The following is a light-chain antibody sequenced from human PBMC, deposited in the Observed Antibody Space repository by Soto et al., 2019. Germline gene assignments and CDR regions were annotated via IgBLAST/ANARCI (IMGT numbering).Light chain of an antibody. Sequence: EIVLTQSPGTLSLSPGERATLSCRASQSVSNNYLAWYQQKPGQAPRLLFYGASNRATGIPDRFNGSGSGTYFTLTISRLEPEDFAVYYCQQYGSSGTFGQGTKVEIK. V-gene: IGKV3-20*01. J-gene: IGKJ1*01. CDR2: GAS. CDR1: QSVSNNY. CDR3: QQYGSSGT.